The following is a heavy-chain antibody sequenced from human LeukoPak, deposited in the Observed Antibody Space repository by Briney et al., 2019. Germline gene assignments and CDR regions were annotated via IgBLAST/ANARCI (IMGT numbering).Heavy chain of an antibody. J-gene: IGHJ4*02. D-gene: IGHD3-10*01. Sequence: GSLRLSCAASGFTFSSYWMSWVRQAPGKGVEWVSYISSSSSTIYYADSVKGRFTISRDNAKNSLYLQMNSLRAEDTAVYYCAGAFGGTGGYWGQGTLVTVSS. CDR1: GFTFSSYW. V-gene: IGHV3-48*01. CDR2: ISSSSSTI. CDR3: AGAFGGTGGY.